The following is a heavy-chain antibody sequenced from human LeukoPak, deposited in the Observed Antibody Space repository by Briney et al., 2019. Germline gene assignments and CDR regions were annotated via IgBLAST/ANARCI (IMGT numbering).Heavy chain of an antibody. CDR2: IYYSGST. Sequence: PSETLSLTCTVSGGSISSYYWSWIRQPPGKGLEWIGYIYYSGSTYYNPSLKSRVTISVDTSKNQFSLKLSSVTAADTAVYYCARAMGTYYYGSGSYRGSCYFDYWGQGTLVTVSS. J-gene: IGHJ4*02. CDR1: GGSISSYY. D-gene: IGHD3-10*01. V-gene: IGHV4-59*12. CDR3: ARAMGTYYYGSGSYRGSCYFDY.